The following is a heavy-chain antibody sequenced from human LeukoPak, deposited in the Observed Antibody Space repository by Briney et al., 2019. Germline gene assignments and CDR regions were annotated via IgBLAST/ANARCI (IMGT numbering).Heavy chain of an antibody. CDR3: ARVKTYRYDSSGYPDY. CDR2: ISGTGSYK. J-gene: IGHJ4*02. Sequence: GGSLRLSCAASGFTFSSYSMNWVRQAPGKGLEWVSSISGTGSYKYYADSVKGRFTISRDNAKNSLYLQMNSLRAEDTALYYCARVKTYRYDSSGYPDYWGQGTLVTVSS. V-gene: IGHV3-21*04. CDR1: GFTFSSYS. D-gene: IGHD3-22*01.